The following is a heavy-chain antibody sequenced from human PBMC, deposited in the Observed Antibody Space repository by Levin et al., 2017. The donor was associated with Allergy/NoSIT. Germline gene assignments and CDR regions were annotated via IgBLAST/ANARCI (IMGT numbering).Heavy chain of an antibody. CDR2: VSGSGDRT. Sequence: GESLKISCAGSGFTFRREGMSWVRQAPGKGLEWVSAVSGSGDRTYYGDSVKGRFTISRDNSKNTLYLQMNSLRAEDTAIYYCVKMGRSHTEMITHFDYWGQGTLVTVSS. CDR1: GFTFRREG. CDR3: VKMGRSHTEMITHFDY. J-gene: IGHJ4*02. D-gene: IGHD3-16*01. V-gene: IGHV3-23*01.